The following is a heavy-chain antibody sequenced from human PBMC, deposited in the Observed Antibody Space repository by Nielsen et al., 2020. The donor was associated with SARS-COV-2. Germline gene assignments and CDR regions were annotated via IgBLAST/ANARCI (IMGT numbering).Heavy chain of an antibody. D-gene: IGHD3-10*01. Sequence: GESLKISCAASGFTFSSYWMHWVRQAPGKGLVWVSRINSDGSSTSYADSVKGRFTISRDNAKNTLYLQMNSLRAEDTAVYYCAREPTLRITMVRGVITSGVDYWGQGTLVTVSS. CDR3: AREPTLRITMVRGVITSGVDY. CDR1: GFTFSSYW. CDR2: INSDGSST. J-gene: IGHJ4*02. V-gene: IGHV3-74*01.